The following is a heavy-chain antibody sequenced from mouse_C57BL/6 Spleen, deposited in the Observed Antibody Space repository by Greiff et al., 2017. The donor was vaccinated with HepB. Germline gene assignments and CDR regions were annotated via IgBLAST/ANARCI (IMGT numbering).Heavy chain of an antibody. Sequence: QVQLQQSGPELVKPGASVKISCKASGYAFSSSWMNWVKQRPGKGLEWIGRIYPGDGDTNYNGKFKGKATLTADKSSSTAYMQLSSLTSEDSAVYFCARSGYYVSIFDYWGQGTTLTVSS. CDR2: IYPGDGDT. CDR3: ARSGYYVSIFDY. J-gene: IGHJ2*01. CDR1: GYAFSSSW. V-gene: IGHV1-82*01. D-gene: IGHD1-1*01.